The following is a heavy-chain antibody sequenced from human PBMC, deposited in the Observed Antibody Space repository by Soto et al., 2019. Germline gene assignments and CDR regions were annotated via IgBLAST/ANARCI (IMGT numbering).Heavy chain of an antibody. Sequence: QVQLVQSGAEVKKPGASVKVSCKASGYTFISYGIRWGRQAPGQGLEWMGWISAYNGNTNYAQKVQGRVTMTTDTSTSKAYMELKSLRSDDTAVYYCASDCVPGRMVRVLSAFDIWGQGTMVTVSS. CDR3: ASDCVPGRMVRVLSAFDI. V-gene: IGHV1-18*04. CDR2: ISAYNGNT. J-gene: IGHJ3*02. D-gene: IGHD3-10*01. CDR1: GYTFISYG.